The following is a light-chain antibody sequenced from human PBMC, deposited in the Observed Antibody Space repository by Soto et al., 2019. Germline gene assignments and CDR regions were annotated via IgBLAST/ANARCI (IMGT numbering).Light chain of an antibody. CDR3: QQYNSYSPLT. CDR1: QSISSW. CDR2: KAS. J-gene: IGKJ4*01. Sequence: DIQMTQSPSTLSASVGDRVTITCRASQSISSWLAWYQQKPGKAPKLLIYKASSLESGVPSRFSGSGSGTEFTLTICILQPDDFATYYCQQYNSYSPLTFGGGTKVEIK. V-gene: IGKV1-5*03.